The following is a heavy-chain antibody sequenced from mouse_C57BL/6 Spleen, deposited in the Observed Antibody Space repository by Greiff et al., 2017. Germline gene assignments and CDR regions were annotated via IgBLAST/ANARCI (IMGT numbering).Heavy chain of an antibody. CDR2: IRNKANGYTT. CDR3: ARSSDCYHLWAMDY. CDR1: GFTFTDYY. D-gene: IGHD2-3*01. Sequence: EVMLVESGGGLVQPGGSLSLSCAASGFTFTDYYMSWVRQPPGKALEWLGFIRNKANGYTTEYSASVKGRFTISRDNSQSILYLQMNALRADDSATEYGARSSDCYHLWAMDYWGQGTSVTVSS. V-gene: IGHV7-3*01. J-gene: IGHJ4*01.